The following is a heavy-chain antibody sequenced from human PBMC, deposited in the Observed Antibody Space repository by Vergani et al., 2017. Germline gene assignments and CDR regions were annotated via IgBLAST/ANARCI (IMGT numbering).Heavy chain of an antibody. CDR2: ISSSSSYI. J-gene: IGHJ2*01. CDR3: ARCPTPIWYFDL. Sequence: VQLVESGGGVVQPGRSLRLSCVASGFTFSSYAMHWVRQAPGKGLGWVSSISSSSSYIYYADSVKGRFTISRDNAKNSLYLQMNSLRAEDTAVYYCARCPTPIWYFDLWGRGTLVTVSS. V-gene: IGHV3-21*01. CDR1: GFTFSSYA.